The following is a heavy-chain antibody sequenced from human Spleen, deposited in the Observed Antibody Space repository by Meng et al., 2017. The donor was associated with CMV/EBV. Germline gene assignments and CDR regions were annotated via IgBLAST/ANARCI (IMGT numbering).Heavy chain of an antibody. CDR3: ARKADCSSTSCYYYYYYGMDV. CDR2: IYYSGST. D-gene: IGHD2-2*01. CDR1: GGSISSYY. Sequence: GSLRLSCTVSGGSISSYYWSWIRQPPGKGLEWIGSIYYSGSTYYNPSLKSRVIISVDTSKNQFSLKLSSVTAADTAVYYCARKADCSSTSCYYYYYYGMDVWGQGTTVTVSS. J-gene: IGHJ6*02. V-gene: IGHV4-59*05.